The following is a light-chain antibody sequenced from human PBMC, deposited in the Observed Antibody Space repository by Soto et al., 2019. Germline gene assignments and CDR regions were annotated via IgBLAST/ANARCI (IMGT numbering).Light chain of an antibody. V-gene: IGKV3-20*01. CDR2: GAS. Sequence: EIVLTQSPXTLSLSPGERATLSCRASQSVSSSYLAWYQQKPGQAPGLLIYGASSRATGIPDRFSXSGXXXXFXLTISRLEPEDFAVYYCQQYGSSPWTFGQGTKVEIK. CDR3: QQYGSSPWT. J-gene: IGKJ1*01. CDR1: QSVSSSY.